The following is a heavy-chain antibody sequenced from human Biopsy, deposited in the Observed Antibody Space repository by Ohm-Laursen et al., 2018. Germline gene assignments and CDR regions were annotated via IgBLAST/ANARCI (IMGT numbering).Heavy chain of an antibody. V-gene: IGHV4-59*01. CDR3: ARDKITYCTSTSCDYFGMDV. D-gene: IGHD2-2*01. J-gene: IGHJ6*02. CDR2: INYRGNT. Sequence: SQTLSLTCIVSGASIEDYYWTWIRQAPGKTLEWIASINYRGNTNYNPSLKSRVTMSAHTSTNQFSLKLTSVTAADTAVYYCARDKITYCTSTSCDYFGMDVWGQGTTVTVSS. CDR1: GASIEDYY.